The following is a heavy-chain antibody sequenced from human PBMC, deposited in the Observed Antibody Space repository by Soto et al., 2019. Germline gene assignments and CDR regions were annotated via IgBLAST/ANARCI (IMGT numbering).Heavy chain of an antibody. J-gene: IGHJ5*02. CDR2: ISPGSRYP. Sequence: WGSLRLSCAGSGFAFVDSYIIWGRQAPGKWLEWLSYISPGSRYPAYADSVKGRFTISRDNAKRSLYLQMMSLTAEDTAIYYCVRGGGGGLFDPWGQGTMVTVSS. CDR1: GFAFVDSY. D-gene: IGHD2-15*01. CDR3: VRGGGGGLFDP. V-gene: IGHV3-11*06.